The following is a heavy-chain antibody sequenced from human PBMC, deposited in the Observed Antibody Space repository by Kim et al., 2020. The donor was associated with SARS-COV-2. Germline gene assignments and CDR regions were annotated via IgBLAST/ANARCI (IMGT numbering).Heavy chain of an antibody. J-gene: IGHJ4*01. CDR2: INPNPGKR. D-gene: IGHD6-13*01. CDR1: GYTFTSYA. Sequence: ASVKVSCKASGYTFTSYATNWVRPAPGQGLEWTGWINPNPGKRTYAQNFRGRVTISVDTSISTAHLEMSSLRADDTAMSSWARDRPVSCLAAVVVITYW. V-gene: IGHV7-4-1*02. CDR3: ARDRPVSCLAAVVVITY.